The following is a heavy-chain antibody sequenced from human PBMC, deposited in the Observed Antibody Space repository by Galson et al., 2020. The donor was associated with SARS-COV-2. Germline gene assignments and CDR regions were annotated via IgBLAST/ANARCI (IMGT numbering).Heavy chain of an antibody. Sequence: SETLSLTCTVSGGSIISYYWSWIRQPPGKGLEWIGYIYYSGSTNYNPSLKSRVSFSVDTSKNQFSLKLSSVTTADTAVYYCARSHYYGSDNWFDPWGQGTLVTVSS. CDR2: IYYSGST. V-gene: IGHV4-59*01. CDR1: GGSIISYY. D-gene: IGHD3-10*01. J-gene: IGHJ5*02. CDR3: ARSHYYGSDNWFDP.